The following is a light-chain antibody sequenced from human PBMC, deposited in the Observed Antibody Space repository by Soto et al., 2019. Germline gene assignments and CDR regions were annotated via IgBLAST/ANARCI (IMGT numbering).Light chain of an antibody. J-gene: IGKJ5*01. CDR1: QSISSW. CDR3: QHYKSFSAVT. CDR2: DAS. Sequence: IQMTQSPSTLSASVGDRFTITCRASQSISSWVAWYQQKPGKAPKLLIYDASSLESGVPPRFSGSGSGTDLTLNISSLQPDDFATYYCQHYKSFSAVTFGQGTRLEI. V-gene: IGKV1-5*01.